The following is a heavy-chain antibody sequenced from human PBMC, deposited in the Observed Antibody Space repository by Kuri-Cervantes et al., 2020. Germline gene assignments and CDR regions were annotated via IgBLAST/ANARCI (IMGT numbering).Heavy chain of an antibody. CDR2: IDWDDDK. Sequence: SGPTLVKPTQTLTLTCTFSGFSLNTGGMCVSWVRQPPGKAPEWLALIDWDDDKYYRASLKTRLTISKDTSKNQVVLSMTNVDRVDTATYYCTRSRAGYSSGQLLHEAFDFWGQGTMVTVSS. V-gene: IGHV2-70*20. CDR1: GFSLNTGGMC. CDR3: TRSRAGYSSGQLLHEAFDF. J-gene: IGHJ3*01. D-gene: IGHD6-19*01.